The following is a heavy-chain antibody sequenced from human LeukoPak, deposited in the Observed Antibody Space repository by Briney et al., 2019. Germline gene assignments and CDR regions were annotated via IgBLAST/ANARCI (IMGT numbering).Heavy chain of an antibody. CDR1: GYTFTIYY. J-gene: IGHJ4*02. D-gene: IGHD2-15*01. CDR3: ARDNIVVVVAATRYYFDY. V-gene: IGHV1-46*01. Sequence: ASVKVSCMASGYTFTIYYMHWVRQAPGQGLEWMGIINPSGGSTSYAQKFQGRVTMTRDTSTSTVYMELSSLRSEDTAVYYCARDNIVVVVAATRYYFDYWGQGTLVTVSS. CDR2: INPSGGST.